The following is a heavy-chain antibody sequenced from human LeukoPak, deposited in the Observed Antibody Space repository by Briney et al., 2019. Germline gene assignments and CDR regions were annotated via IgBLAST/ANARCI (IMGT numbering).Heavy chain of an antibody. CDR2: INHSGST. CDR1: GGSFSGYY. J-gene: IGHJ4*02. Sequence: SETLSLTCAVYGGSFSGYYWSWIRQPPGKGLEWIGEINHSGSTNYNPSLKSRVTISVDTSKNQFSLKLSSVTAADTAVYYCARRLRWLRSPPIAVAGKGGFDYWGQGTLVTVSS. V-gene: IGHV4-34*01. D-gene: IGHD6-19*01. CDR3: ARRLRWLRSPPIAVAGKGGFDY.